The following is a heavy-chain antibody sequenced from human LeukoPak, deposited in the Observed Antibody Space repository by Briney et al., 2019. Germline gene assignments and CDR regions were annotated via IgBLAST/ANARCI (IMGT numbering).Heavy chain of an antibody. CDR3: AKAIGYCSGGSCHIDY. D-gene: IGHD2-15*01. CDR2: ISWNSGSI. J-gene: IGHJ4*02. CDR1: GFTFSDYY. V-gene: IGHV3-9*01. Sequence: GGSLRLSCAASGFTFSDYYMSWVRQAPGKGLEWVSGISWNSGSIGYADSVKGRFTISRDNAKNSLYLQMNSLRAEDTALYYCAKAIGYCSGGSCHIDYWGQGTLVTVSS.